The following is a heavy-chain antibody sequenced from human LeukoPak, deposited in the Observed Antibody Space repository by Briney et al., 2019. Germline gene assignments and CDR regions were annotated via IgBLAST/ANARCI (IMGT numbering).Heavy chain of an antibody. Sequence: GGSLRLSCAASGFTFSSYGMHWVRQAPGKGLEWVSAISGSGGSTYYADSVKGRFTISRDNSKNTLYLQMNSLRAEDTAVYYCAKSIYYYYGMDVWGQGTTVTVSS. CDR1: GFTFSSYG. J-gene: IGHJ6*02. V-gene: IGHV3-23*01. CDR2: ISGSGGST. CDR3: AKSIYYYYGMDV.